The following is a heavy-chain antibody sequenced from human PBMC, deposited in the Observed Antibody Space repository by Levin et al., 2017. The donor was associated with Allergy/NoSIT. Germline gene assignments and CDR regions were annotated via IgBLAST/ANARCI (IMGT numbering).Heavy chain of an antibody. D-gene: IGHD6-19*01. Sequence: ASVKVSCKASGGTFSSYAISWVRQAPGQGLEWMGGIIPIFGTANYAQKFQGRVTITADKSTSTAYMELSSLRSEDTAVYYCASGDNVAGFFYYFDYWGQGTLVTVSS. CDR1: GGTFSSYA. J-gene: IGHJ4*02. V-gene: IGHV1-69*06. CDR3: ASGDNVAGFFYYFDY. CDR2: IIPIFGTA.